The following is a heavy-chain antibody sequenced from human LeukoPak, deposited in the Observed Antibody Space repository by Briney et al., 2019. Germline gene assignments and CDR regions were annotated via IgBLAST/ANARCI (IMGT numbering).Heavy chain of an antibody. CDR1: GGTFSSYA. J-gene: IGHJ4*02. V-gene: IGHV1-69*13. CDR2: IIPIFGTA. D-gene: IGHD2-2*01. Sequence: GPTVKVSCKASGGTFSSYAISWVRQAPGQGLEWMGGIIPIFGTANYAQKFQGRVTITADESTSTAYMELSSLRSEDTAVYYCARNSDCSSTSCYPYYFDYWGQGTLVTVSS. CDR3: ARNSDCSSTSCYPYYFDY.